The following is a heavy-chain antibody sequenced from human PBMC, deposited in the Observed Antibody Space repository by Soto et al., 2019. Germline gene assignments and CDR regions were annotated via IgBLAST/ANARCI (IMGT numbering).Heavy chain of an antibody. CDR2: ISYDGSNK. CDR3: ARDALEITMVRGVIITPDAFDI. CDR1: GFTFSSYA. Sequence: QVQLVESGGGVVQPGRSLRLSCAASGFTFSSYAMHWVRQAPGKGLEWVAVISYDGSNKYYADSVKGRFTISRDNSKNXXYXQXTSLRAEDTAVYYCARDALEITMVRGVIITPDAFDIWGQGTMVTVSS. D-gene: IGHD3-10*01. J-gene: IGHJ3*02. V-gene: IGHV3-30-3*01.